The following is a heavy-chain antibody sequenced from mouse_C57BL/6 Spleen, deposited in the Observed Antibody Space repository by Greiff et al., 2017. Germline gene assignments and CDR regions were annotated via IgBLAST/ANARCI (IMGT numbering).Heavy chain of an antibody. V-gene: IGHV1-76*01. Sequence: VQVVESGAELVRPGASVKLSCKASGYTFTDYYINWVKQRPGQGLEWIARIYPGSGNTYYNEKFKGKATLTAEKSSSTAYMQLSSLTSEDSAVYFCARGGLLHYAMDYWGQGTSVTVSS. J-gene: IGHJ4*01. CDR3: ARGGLLHYAMDY. CDR2: IYPGSGNT. D-gene: IGHD2-3*01. CDR1: GYTFTDYY.